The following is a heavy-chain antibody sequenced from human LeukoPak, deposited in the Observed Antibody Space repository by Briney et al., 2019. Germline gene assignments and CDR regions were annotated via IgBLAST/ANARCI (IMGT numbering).Heavy chain of an antibody. CDR1: GDSVSTNSAA. D-gene: IGHD5-12*01. Sequence: HSQTLSLTCAISGDSVSTNSAAWNWIRQSPSGGLEWLGRTYYRSKWYNDYAVSVKSRITINPDTSKNQFSLQLNSVTPEDTAVYYCARDKGGSGYDHLDSWGQGTLVTVSS. CDR2: TYYRSKWYN. CDR3: ARDKGGSGYDHLDS. J-gene: IGHJ4*02. V-gene: IGHV6-1*01.